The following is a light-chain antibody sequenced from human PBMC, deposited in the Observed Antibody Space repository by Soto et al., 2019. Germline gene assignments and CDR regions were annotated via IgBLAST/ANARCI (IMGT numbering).Light chain of an antibody. V-gene: IGLV1-44*01. J-gene: IGLJ2*01. CDR2: STI. CDR1: SSNIGSNT. CDR3: AAWDDSLNGVV. Sequence: QLVLTQPPSASGTPGQGITISCSGSSSNIGSNTVNWYQKFPGTAPKLLIYSTILRPSGVPDRFSGSKSDTSASLAISGLQSEDEADYYCAAWDDSLNGVVFGGGTKLTVL.